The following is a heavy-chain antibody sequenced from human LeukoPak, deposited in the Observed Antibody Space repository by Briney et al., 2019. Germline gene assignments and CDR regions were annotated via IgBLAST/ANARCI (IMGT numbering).Heavy chain of an antibody. CDR2: ISSSSSIT. Sequence: PGGSLRLSCAASGFSFSSYSMNWVRQAPGKGLEWVSYISSSSSITYYADSVKGRFTISRDNSKNTLYLQMNSLRAEDTAVYYCAKGGNSRDYYYYMDVWGKGTTVTVSS. J-gene: IGHJ6*03. CDR1: GFSFSSYS. D-gene: IGHD4-23*01. CDR3: AKGGNSRDYYYYMDV. V-gene: IGHV3-48*01.